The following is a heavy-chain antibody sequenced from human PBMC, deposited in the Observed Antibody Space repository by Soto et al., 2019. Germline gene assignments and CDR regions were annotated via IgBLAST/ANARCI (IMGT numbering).Heavy chain of an antibody. V-gene: IGHV3-23*01. CDR3: AKVWPSSGWLLDY. D-gene: IGHD6-19*01. J-gene: IGHJ4*02. Sequence: EVQLLDSGGGLVQPGGSLRLSCAASGFTFSSNAMSWARQAPGKGLEWVSGISGSGGRTYYADSVKGGFTISRDNSKNTLFLQMNSLRAEDTAIYYCAKVWPSSGWLLDYWGQGTLVTVSS. CDR2: ISGSGGRT. CDR1: GFTFSSNA.